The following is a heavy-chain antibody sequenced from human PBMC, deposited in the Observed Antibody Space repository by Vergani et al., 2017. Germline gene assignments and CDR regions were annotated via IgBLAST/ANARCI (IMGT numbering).Heavy chain of an antibody. D-gene: IGHD3-10*01. CDR3: ARGITMVRGAYFDY. CDR2: IYYSGST. J-gene: IGHJ4*02. V-gene: IGHV4-59*01. CDR1: GGSISSYY. Sequence: QVQLQESGPGLVKPSETLSLTCTVSGGSISSYYWSWIRQPPGKGLEWIGYIYYSGSTNYNPSLKSRVTISVDTSKNQFSLKLSSVTAADTAVYYCARGITMVRGAYFDYWAREPWSPSPQ.